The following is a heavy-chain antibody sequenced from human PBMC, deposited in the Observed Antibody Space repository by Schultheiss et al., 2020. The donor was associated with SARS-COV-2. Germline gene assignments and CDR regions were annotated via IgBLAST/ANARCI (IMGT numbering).Heavy chain of an antibody. J-gene: IGHJ4*02. Sequence: GGSLRLSCAASGFTFSSYAMSWVRQAPGKGLEWVSAISGSGGSTYYADSVKGRFTISRDNAKNSLYLQMNSLRAEDTAVYYCARGGGIAAAVVVYWGQGTLVTVSS. D-gene: IGHD6-13*01. CDR3: ARGGGIAAAVVVY. CDR1: GFTFSSYA. V-gene: IGHV3-23*01. CDR2: ISGSGGST.